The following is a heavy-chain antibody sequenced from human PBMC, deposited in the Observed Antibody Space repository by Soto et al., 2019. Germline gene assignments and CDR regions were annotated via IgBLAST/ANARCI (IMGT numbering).Heavy chain of an antibody. D-gene: IGHD3-22*01. CDR2: IIPIFGTA. CDR1: GGTFSSYA. V-gene: IGHV1-69*01. Sequence: QVQLVQSGAEVKKPGSSVKVSCKASGGTFSSYAISWVRQAPGQGLEWMGGIIPIFGTANYAQKFQGRVTITVDESTSTAYMEMSRLRSEDTAVYYCARVDYYDSSGYYVGFFDYWGQGTLVTVSS. J-gene: IGHJ4*02. CDR3: ARVDYYDSSGYYVGFFDY.